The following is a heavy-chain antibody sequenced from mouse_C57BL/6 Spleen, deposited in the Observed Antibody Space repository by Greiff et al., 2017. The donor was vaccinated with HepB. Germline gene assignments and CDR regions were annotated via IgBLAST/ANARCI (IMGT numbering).Heavy chain of an antibody. Sequence: EVKLVESGGDLVKPGGSLKLSCAASGFTFSSYGMSWVRQTPDKRLEWVATISSGGSYTYYPDSVKGRFTISRDNAKNTLYLQMSSLKSEDTAMYYCARLHYYGSSYLYYFDYWGQGTTLTVSS. CDR1: GFTFSSYG. V-gene: IGHV5-6*01. CDR3: ARLHYYGSSYLYYFDY. J-gene: IGHJ2*01. CDR2: ISSGGSYT. D-gene: IGHD1-1*01.